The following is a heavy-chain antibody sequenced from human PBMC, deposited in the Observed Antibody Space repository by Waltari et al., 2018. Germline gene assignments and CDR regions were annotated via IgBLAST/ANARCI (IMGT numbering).Heavy chain of an antibody. J-gene: IGHJ5*02. CDR2: SNPNSGGT. V-gene: IGHV1-2*06. D-gene: IGHD3-22*01. Sequence: QVQLVQSGAEVKKPGASVKVSCKASGYTFTGYYMHWVRQAPGQGLEWMGRSNPNSGGTNYAQKFQGRVTMTRDTSISTAYMELSRLRSDDTAVYYCARGRRITMIVVNWFDPWGQGTLVTVSS. CDR1: GYTFTGYY. CDR3: ARGRRITMIVVNWFDP.